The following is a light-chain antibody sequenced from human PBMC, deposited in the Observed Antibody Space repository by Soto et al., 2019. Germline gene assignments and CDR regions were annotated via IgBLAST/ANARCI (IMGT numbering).Light chain of an antibody. J-gene: IGKJ1*01. CDR3: QQRSNWPSWT. CDR2: DAS. Sequence: EIVLPQSPAALSWSPGERATLSCRASQSVSSYLAWYQQKPGQAPRLLIYDASNRATGIPARFSGSGSGTDFPLTISSLEPEDFAVYYCQQRSNWPSWTFGQGTKVDIK. CDR1: QSVSSY. V-gene: IGKV3-11*01.